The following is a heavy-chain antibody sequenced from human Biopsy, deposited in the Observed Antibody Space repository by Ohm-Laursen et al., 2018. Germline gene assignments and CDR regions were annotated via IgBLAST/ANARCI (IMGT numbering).Heavy chain of an antibody. D-gene: IGHD3-9*01. CDR2: RRRDGRTR. CDR1: GFTFDDYG. V-gene: IGHV3-43D*04. CDR3: ARAFRGQYFYYYYGMDV. Sequence: SLRLSCAASGFTFDDYGMHWVRQAPGKGLERAAPRRRDGRTRYYADSVKGRFTISRDNSKNSLYLQMNSLRLEDTALYFCARAFRGQYFYYYYGMDVWGQGTTVTVSS. J-gene: IGHJ6*02.